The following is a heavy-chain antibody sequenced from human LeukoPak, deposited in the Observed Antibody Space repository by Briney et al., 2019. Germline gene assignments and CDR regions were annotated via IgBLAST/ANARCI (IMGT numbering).Heavy chain of an antibody. CDR2: MNPNSGNT. J-gene: IGHJ6*03. Sequence: ASVKVSCKASGYTFTSYDINWVRQATGQGLEWMGWMNPNSGNTGYAQKFQGRVTMTRNTSISTAYMELSSLRSEDTAVYYCARGGYYYNYYYYYYMDVWGKGTTVTVSS. CDR1: GYTFTSYD. D-gene: IGHD3-10*01. V-gene: IGHV1-8*01. CDR3: ARGGYYYNYYYYYYMDV.